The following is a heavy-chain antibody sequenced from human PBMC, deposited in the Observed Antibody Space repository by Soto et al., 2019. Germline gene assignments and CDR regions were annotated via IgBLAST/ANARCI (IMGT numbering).Heavy chain of an antibody. CDR2: INPSGGST. J-gene: IGHJ3*02. D-gene: IGHD3-10*01. CDR1: GYTFTSYY. V-gene: IGHV1-46*01. CDR3: ARGGRYYGSGSLDAFDI. Sequence: ASVKVSCKASGYTFTSYYMHWVRQAPGQGLEWMGIINPSGGSTSYAQKFQGRVTMTRDTSTSTVYMELSSLRSEDTAVYYCARGGRYYGSGSLDAFDIWGQATMVTVSS.